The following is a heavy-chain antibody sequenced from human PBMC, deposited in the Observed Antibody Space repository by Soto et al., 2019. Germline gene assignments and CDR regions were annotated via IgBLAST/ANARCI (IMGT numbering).Heavy chain of an antibody. J-gene: IGHJ6*02. CDR1: GYTFTGYY. CDR3: ARDGIAAPPGYYYYYGMDV. V-gene: IGHV1-2*02. CDR2: INPNSGGT. Sequence: QVQLVQSGAEVKKPGASVKVSCKASGYTFTGYYMHWVRQAPGQGLEWMGWINPNSGGTNYAQKFQGRVTMTRDTSISTAYMELSRLRSDDTAVYYCARDGIAAPPGYYYYYGMDVWGQGTTVTVSS. D-gene: IGHD6-6*01.